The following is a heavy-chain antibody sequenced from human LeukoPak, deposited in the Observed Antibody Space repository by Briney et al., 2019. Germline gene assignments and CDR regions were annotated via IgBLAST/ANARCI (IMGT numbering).Heavy chain of an antibody. CDR1: GSSMSPYH. CDR2: IYYSGST. D-gene: IGHD6-19*01. J-gene: IGHJ4*02. V-gene: IGHV4-59*08. CDR3: ARAVSGRFDY. Sequence: SETLSLTCTASGSSMSPYHWGWIRQPPGKGLEWTGYIYYSGSTNYNPSLNSRVTISVDTSKNQFSLRLSSVTAADTAIYYCARAVSGRFDYWGQGTLVTVSS.